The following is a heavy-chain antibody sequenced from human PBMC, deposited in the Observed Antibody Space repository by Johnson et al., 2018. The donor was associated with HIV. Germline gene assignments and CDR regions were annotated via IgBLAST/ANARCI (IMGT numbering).Heavy chain of an antibody. V-gene: IGHV3-20*04. CDR1: GFTFDDYG. CDR3: ARGSPNSPCDVFDI. CDR2: INWNGDST. J-gene: IGHJ3*02. Sequence: VESGGGVVRPGGSLRVSCAASGFTFDDYGMNWVRQAPGKGLEWVSGINWNGDSTGYADSVKGRFTISRDNAKNSLYLQMNSLRAEDTALYYCARGSPNSPCDVFDIWGQGTMVTVSS. D-gene: IGHD2/OR15-2a*01.